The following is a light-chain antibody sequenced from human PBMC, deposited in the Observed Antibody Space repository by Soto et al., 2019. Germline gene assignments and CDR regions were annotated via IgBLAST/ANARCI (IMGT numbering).Light chain of an antibody. CDR2: EVS. Sequence: QSVLTQPASVSGSPGQSITISCTGTSSDVGGYNYVSWYQQHPGKAPKLMIYEVSNRPSGVSNRFSGSKSGNTASLTISGLQAEDEADYYCCSYAGTYTLWVFGGGTKLTVL. CDR3: CSYAGTYTLWV. V-gene: IGLV2-14*01. J-gene: IGLJ3*02. CDR1: SSDVGGYNY.